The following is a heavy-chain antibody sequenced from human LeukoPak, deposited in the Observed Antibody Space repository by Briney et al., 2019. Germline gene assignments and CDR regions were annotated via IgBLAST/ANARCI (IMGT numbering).Heavy chain of an antibody. J-gene: IGHJ4*02. Sequence: ASVKVSCKASGYTFTSYGINWVRQATGQGLGWMGWMNPNSGNTGYAQKFQGRVTMTRNTSISTAYMELSSLRSEDTAVYYCASVVYSSSWFGSTGFDYWGQGTLVTVSS. CDR1: GYTFTSYG. CDR3: ASVVYSSSWFGSTGFDY. CDR2: MNPNSGNT. V-gene: IGHV1-8*02. D-gene: IGHD6-13*01.